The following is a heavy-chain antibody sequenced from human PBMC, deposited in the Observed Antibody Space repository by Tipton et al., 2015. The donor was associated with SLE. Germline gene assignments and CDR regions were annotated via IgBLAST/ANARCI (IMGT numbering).Heavy chain of an antibody. CDR1: GASISNGGYS. Sequence: LRLSCAVSGASISNGGYSWSWLRQPPGKGLEYIGFIYHGGSTYYNPSLKSRVTISVDTSKNQFSLNMNFVTAADTAVYFCARALNWNYPFDSWGQGALVTVSS. CDR2: IYHGGST. D-gene: IGHD1-7*01. CDR3: ARALNWNYPFDS. J-gene: IGHJ4*02. V-gene: IGHV4-30-2*01.